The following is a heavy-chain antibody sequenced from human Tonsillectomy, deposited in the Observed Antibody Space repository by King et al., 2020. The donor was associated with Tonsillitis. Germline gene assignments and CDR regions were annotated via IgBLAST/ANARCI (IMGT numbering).Heavy chain of an antibody. CDR1: GGSISSSSYY. V-gene: IGHV4-39*01. CDR3: ARQEAVSGTRGPIDY. D-gene: IGHD6-19*01. Sequence: LQLQESGPGLVKPSETLSLTCTVSGGSISSSSYYWGWIRQPPGKGREWIGSIYYSGGTYYNPSLKSRVTISVETSKNQFSLKLSSVTAADTAVYYCARQEAVSGTRGPIDYWGQGTLVTVSS. CDR2: IYYSGGT. J-gene: IGHJ4*02.